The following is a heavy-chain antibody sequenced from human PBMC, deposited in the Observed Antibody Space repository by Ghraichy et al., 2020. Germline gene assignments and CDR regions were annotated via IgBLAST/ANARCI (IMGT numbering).Heavy chain of an antibody. J-gene: IGHJ4*02. CDR3: ARSHYGSGSYPN. D-gene: IGHD3-10*01. Sequence: SETLSLTCTVSGGSISSSSYYWGWIRQPPGKGLEWIGSIYYSGSTYYNLSLKSRVTISVDTSKNQFSLKLSSVTAADTAVYYCARSHYGSGSYPNWGQGTLVTVSS. CDR1: GGSISSSSYY. V-gene: IGHV4-39*01. CDR2: IYYSGST.